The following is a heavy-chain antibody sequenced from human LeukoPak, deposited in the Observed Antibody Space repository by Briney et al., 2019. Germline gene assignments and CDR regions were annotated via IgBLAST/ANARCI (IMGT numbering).Heavy chain of an antibody. CDR3: ARSEINDYVKY. CDR2: IYHSGRT. CDR1: GYSISSGYY. J-gene: IGHJ4*02. V-gene: IGHV4-38-2*02. Sequence: SETLSLTCTVSGYSISSGYYWGWIRQPPGKGLEWIGSIYHSGRTFYNPSLKSRVTISVDTSKNQFSLKLTSVTDADTAVYYCARSEINDYVKYWGQGILVTVSS. D-gene: IGHD3-16*01.